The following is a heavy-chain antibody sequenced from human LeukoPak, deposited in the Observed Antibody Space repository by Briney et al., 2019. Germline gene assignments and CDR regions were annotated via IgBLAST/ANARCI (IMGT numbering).Heavy chain of an antibody. V-gene: IGHV3-15*01. Sequence: GGSLRLSCAASGFTFSNAWMSWVRQAPGKGLEWVGRIKSKTDGGTTDYAAPVKGRFTISRDDSKNTLYLQMNSLRAEDTAVYYCARAPGIFGVVTKGFDIWGQGTMVTVSS. CDR1: GFTFSNAW. CDR3: ARAPGIFGVVTKGFDI. D-gene: IGHD3-3*02. CDR2: IKSKTDGGTT. J-gene: IGHJ3*02.